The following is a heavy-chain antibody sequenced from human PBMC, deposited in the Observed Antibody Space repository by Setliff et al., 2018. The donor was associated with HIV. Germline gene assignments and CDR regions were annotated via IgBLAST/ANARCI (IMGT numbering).Heavy chain of an antibody. V-gene: IGHV3-23*01. CDR3: AKSRSGYYTDLEY. Sequence: GGSLRLSCAASGFTFSTYSMNWVRQAPGKGLEWVSGITGSGNNADYADSVKGRFTISRDNSKNTLDLQMNSLRAEDTAVYYCAKSRSGYYTDLEYWGQGTRVTVSS. D-gene: IGHD3-3*01. CDR2: ITGSGNNA. CDR1: GFTFSTYS. J-gene: IGHJ4*02.